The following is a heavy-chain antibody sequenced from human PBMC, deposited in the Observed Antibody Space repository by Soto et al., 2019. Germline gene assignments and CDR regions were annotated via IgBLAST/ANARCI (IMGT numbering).Heavy chain of an antibody. D-gene: IGHD6-25*01. J-gene: IGHJ4*02. Sequence: QVQLVESGGGVVQPGGSLRLSCVASGFTLGTSGMHWVRQAPSKGLEWVAVISHDGSNQFYAESVKGRFTISRDNSKNMLYLQMNSLRADDSAVYFCAKDSSAAFDYWGQGTVVTVSS. CDR1: GFTLGTSG. V-gene: IGHV3-30*18. CDR2: ISHDGSNQ. CDR3: AKDSSAAFDY.